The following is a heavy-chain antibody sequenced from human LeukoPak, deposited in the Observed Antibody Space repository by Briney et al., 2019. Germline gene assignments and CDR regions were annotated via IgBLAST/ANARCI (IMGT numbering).Heavy chain of an antibody. CDR1: GGSISSHY. D-gene: IGHD4-23*01. CDR2: IYYSGST. V-gene: IGHV4-59*11. J-gene: IGHJ3*02. Sequence: SETLSLTCTDSGGSISSHYWSWIQQPPGKELHWIGYIYYSGSTNYNPSLKSRVTISVDTSKNQFSLKLSSVTAADTAVYYCARAPRGYGGNSEAFDIWGQGTMVTVSS. CDR3: ARAPRGYGGNSEAFDI.